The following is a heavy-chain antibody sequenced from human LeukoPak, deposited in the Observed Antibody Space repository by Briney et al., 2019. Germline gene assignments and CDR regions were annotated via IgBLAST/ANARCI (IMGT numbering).Heavy chain of an antibody. Sequence: GGSLRLSCAASGFTFSSYAMSWVRQAPGKGLEWVSAISGSGGSTYYADSVKGRFTISRDNSKNTLYLQMNSLRAEDTAVYYCAKSPLHYDILTGLGDYWGQGTLVTVSS. CDR1: GFTFSSYA. V-gene: IGHV3-23*01. D-gene: IGHD3-9*01. J-gene: IGHJ4*02. CDR2: ISGSGGST. CDR3: AKSPLHYDILTGLGDY.